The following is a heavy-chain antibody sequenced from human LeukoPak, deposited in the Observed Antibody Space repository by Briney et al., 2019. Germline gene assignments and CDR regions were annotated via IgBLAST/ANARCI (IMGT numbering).Heavy chain of an antibody. CDR1: GLTFRLYG. D-gene: IGHD7-27*01. CDR3: ARDGVNWGIDL. CDR2: TLNDGSNQ. Sequence: GGSLRLSCAASGLTFRLYGMHWVRQAPGKGLEWVAVTLNDGSNQYYADSVKGRFTVSRDNSKNTVSLQVNSLRADDTAVYYCARDGVNWGIDLWGQGTLVIVSS. V-gene: IGHV3-33*01. J-gene: IGHJ5*02.